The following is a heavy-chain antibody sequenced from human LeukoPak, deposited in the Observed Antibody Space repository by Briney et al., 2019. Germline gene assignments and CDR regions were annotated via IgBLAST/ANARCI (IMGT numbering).Heavy chain of an antibody. CDR1: GFTFISYG. CDR2: TLYDGSNK. Sequence: GGSLRLSCAASGFTFISYGMHWVRQAPGKGLEWVAFTLYDGSNKYYADSVKGRFTISRDNSKNTLYLQMNSLRAEDTAVYYCANGVVYFDNWGQGTLVTVSS. D-gene: IGHD3-10*01. V-gene: IGHV3-30*02. CDR3: ANGVVYFDN. J-gene: IGHJ4*02.